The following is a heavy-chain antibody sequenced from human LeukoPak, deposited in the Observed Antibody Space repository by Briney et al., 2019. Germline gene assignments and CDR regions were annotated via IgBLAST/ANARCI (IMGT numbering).Heavy chain of an antibody. CDR2: IYPGDSDT. V-gene: IGHV5-51*01. J-gene: IGHJ6*03. CDR1: GYSFTSYW. CDR3: ARRTNSIYYYYYMDV. Sequence: GESLKISCKGSGYSFTSYWIGWVRQMPGKGLEWMGIIYPGDSDTRYSPSFQGQVTISADKSISTAYLQWSSLRASDTAMYYCARRTNSIYYYYYMDVWGKGTTVTVSS. D-gene: IGHD2-8*01.